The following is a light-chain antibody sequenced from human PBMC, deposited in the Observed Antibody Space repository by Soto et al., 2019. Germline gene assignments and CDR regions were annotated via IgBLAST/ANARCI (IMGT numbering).Light chain of an antibody. CDR3: QYSDDYCWT. Sequence: DIQLTQSPSTLSASVGDRVTITCRASPTISSWLAWYQQKPGKAPKHLIYKTSNLDSGVTSRFSGSGSGTEFTLSSNTPQPNDFAPHDGQYSDDYCWTFGRATKV. V-gene: IGKV1-5*03. CDR1: PTISSW. J-gene: IGKJ1*01. CDR2: KTS.